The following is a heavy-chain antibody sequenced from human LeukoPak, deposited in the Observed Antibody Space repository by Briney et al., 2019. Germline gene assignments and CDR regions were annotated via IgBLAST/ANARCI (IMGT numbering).Heavy chain of an antibody. D-gene: IGHD6-13*01. Sequence: ASVKVSCKASGYTFTYYYMHWVRQAPGQGLEWMGWINPYSGDTNYAQKFQGRVTMTRDTSITTVYMDLSRLKSDDTAVYYCASSHGIAAAGFDYWGQGTLVTVSS. CDR1: GYTFTYYY. CDR3: ASSHGIAAAGFDY. J-gene: IGHJ4*02. CDR2: INPYSGDT. V-gene: IGHV1-2*02.